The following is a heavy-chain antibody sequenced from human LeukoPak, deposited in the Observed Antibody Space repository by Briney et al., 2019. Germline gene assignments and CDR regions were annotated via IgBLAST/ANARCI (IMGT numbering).Heavy chain of an antibody. D-gene: IGHD6-13*01. CDR2: IFYSGST. J-gene: IGHJ4*02. CDR3: VISLAAAGSYYFDY. V-gene: IGHV4-61*05. CDR1: GGSISSSSYY. Sequence: SETLSLTCTVSGGSISSSSYYWGWIRQPPGKGLEWIGYIFYSGSTTYNPSLKSRVTMSVDTSKNQFSLKLSSVTAADTAVYYCVISLAAAGSYYFDYWGQGTLVTVSS.